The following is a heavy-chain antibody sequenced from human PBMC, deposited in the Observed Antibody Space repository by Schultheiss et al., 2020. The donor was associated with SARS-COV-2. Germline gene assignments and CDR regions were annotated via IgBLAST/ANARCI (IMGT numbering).Heavy chain of an antibody. Sequence: ASVKVSCKASGYTFTSYGISWVRQAPGQGLEWMGIINPSGGSTSYAQKFQGRVTMTRDTSTSTVYMELSSLRSEDTAVYYCARASEYCSSTSCYDGMDVWGQGTTVTVSS. V-gene: IGHV1-46*01. J-gene: IGHJ6*02. CDR3: ARASEYCSSTSCYDGMDV. CDR1: GYTFTSYG. CDR2: INPSGGST. D-gene: IGHD2-2*01.